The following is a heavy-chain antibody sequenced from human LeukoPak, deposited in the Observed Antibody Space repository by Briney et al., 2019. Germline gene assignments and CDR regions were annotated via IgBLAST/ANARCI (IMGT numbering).Heavy chain of an antibody. CDR3: AKAPHLLLRYFPFDY. D-gene: IGHD3-9*01. CDR2: ISGSGGST. V-gene: IGHV3-23*01. J-gene: IGHJ4*02. Sequence: GGSLRLSCAASGFTFSSYAMSWVRQAPGKGLEWVSAISGSGGSTYYADSVKGRFTISRDNSKNTLYLQMNSLRAEDTAVYYCAKAPHLLLRYFPFDYWGQGTLVTVSS. CDR1: GFTFSSYA.